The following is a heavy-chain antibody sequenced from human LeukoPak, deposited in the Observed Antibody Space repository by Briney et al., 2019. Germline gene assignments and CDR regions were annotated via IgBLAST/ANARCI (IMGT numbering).Heavy chain of an antibody. V-gene: IGHV4-39*07. Sequence: SETLSLTCTVSGGSISSSSYYWGWIRQPPGKGLEWIGSIYYSGSTYYNPSLKSRVTISVDTSKNQFSLKLSSVTAADTAVYYCARAMKYYYGSGSSCWFDPWGQGTLVTVSS. CDR2: IYYSGST. J-gene: IGHJ5*02. CDR1: GGSISSSSYY. D-gene: IGHD3-10*01. CDR3: ARAMKYYYGSGSSCWFDP.